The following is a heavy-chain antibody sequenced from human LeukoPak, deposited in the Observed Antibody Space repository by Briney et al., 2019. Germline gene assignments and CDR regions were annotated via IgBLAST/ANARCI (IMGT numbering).Heavy chain of an antibody. J-gene: IGHJ4*02. CDR1: GGSISSGIYS. CDR2: IYHTGHT. CDR3: ARDSGDCPYYFDS. Sequence: PSQTLSLTCAVSGGSISSGIYSWNWIRQPPGMGLEWIGYIYHTGHTYYNPSLKSRVTISVDRSKNQFSLKLSSVTAADTAVYYCARDSGDCPYYFDSWGQGALVTVSS. V-gene: IGHV4-30-2*01. D-gene: IGHD3-10*01.